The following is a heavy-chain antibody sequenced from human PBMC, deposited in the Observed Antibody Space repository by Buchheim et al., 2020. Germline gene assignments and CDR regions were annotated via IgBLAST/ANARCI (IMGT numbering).Heavy chain of an antibody. CDR1: GLTFSTYA. CDR3: ANRRDYFDY. CDR2: ISAGGGNT. Sequence: EVQLLESGGGLVQPGGSLRLSCAASGLTFSTYAISWVRQAPGKGLECVSAISAGGGNTYYADSVKGRFTISRDNSKNTVYLQMNSLRAEDTAAYYCANRRDYFDYWGQGTL. J-gene: IGHJ4*02. V-gene: IGHV3-23*01.